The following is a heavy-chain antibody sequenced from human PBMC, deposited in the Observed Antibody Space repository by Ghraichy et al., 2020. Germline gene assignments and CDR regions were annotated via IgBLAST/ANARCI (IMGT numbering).Heavy chain of an antibody. CDR1: GYTFTGYY. CDR2: INPNSGGT. V-gene: IGHV1-2*02. Sequence: ASVKVSCKASGYTFTGYYMHWVRQAPGQGLEWMGWINPNSGGTNYAQKFQGRVTMTRDTSISTAYMELSRLRSDDTAVYYCAREERYYYDSSGYYDYWGQGTLVTVSS. CDR3: AREERYYYDSSGYYDY. J-gene: IGHJ4*02. D-gene: IGHD3-22*01.